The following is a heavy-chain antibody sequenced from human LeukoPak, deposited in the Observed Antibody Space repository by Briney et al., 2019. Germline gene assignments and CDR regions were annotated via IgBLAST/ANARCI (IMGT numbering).Heavy chain of an antibody. CDR3: ARGHRVTTVDY. CDR1: GYTFISYG. V-gene: IGHV1-18*01. D-gene: IGHD4-17*01. J-gene: IGHJ4*02. Sequence: ASVKVSCQASGYTFISYGISWVRQAPGQRLEWMGWISTYNGNTNYAQKLQGRVTMTTDKSTSTAYIELRSLRADDTAVYYCARGHRVTTVDYWGQGTLVTVSS. CDR2: ISTYNGNT.